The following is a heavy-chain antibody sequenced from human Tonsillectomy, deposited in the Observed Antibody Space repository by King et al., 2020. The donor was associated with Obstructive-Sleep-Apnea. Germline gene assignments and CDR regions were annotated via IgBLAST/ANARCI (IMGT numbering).Heavy chain of an antibody. V-gene: IGHV3-23*04. Sequence: VQLVESGGGLVQPGGSLRLSCAASGFTFSRYAMSWVRQAPGKGLEWVSAISSSGGSTYYADSVKGRFTISRDNSKNTLCLQMNSLRAEDTAVYYCAKDRGSSSPYYGMDVWGQGTTVTVSS. CDR1: GFTFSRYA. CDR3: AKDRGSSSPYYGMDV. J-gene: IGHJ6*02. D-gene: IGHD6-6*01. CDR2: ISSSGGST.